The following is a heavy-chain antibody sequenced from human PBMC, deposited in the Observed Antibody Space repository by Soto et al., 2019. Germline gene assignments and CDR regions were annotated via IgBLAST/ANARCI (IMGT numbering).Heavy chain of an antibody. V-gene: IGHV1-69*04. J-gene: IGHJ4*02. CDR1: GGTFSSYT. Sequence: SVKVSCKASGGTFSSYTISWVRQAPGQGLEWMGRIIPILGIANYAQRFQGRVTITADKSTSTAYMELSSLRSEDTAVYYCARDGYCSGGSCPFDYWGQGTLVTVSS. CDR3: ARDGYCSGGSCPFDY. CDR2: IIPILGIA. D-gene: IGHD2-15*01.